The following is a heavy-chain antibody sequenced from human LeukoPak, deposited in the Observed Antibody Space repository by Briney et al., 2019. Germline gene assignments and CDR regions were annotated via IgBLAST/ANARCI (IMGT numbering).Heavy chain of an antibody. CDR2: IRAYNGNT. Sequence: ASVKVSCKASGYTFTSYGISWVRQAPGQGLEWMGWIRAYNGNTNYAQKLQGRVTMTTDTSTSTAYMELRSLRSDDTAVYYCARISGSYSLPDYWAREPWSPSPQ. CDR1: GYTFTSYG. J-gene: IGHJ4*02. CDR3: ARISGSYSLPDY. V-gene: IGHV1-18*01. D-gene: IGHD1-26*01.